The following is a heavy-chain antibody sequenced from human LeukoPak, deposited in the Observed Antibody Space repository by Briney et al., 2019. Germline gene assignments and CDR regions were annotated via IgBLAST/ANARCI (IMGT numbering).Heavy chain of an antibody. D-gene: IGHD5-24*01. V-gene: IGHV4-59*01. J-gene: IGHJ3*02. CDR3: ARVGGMTTINNAAFDI. CDR1: GGSISSYY. CDR2: IYYSGTT. Sequence: SETLSLTCTVSGGSISSYYWNWIRQPPGKGLEWIGYIYYSGTTNYNPSLKSRVTISVDTSKNQFSLKLSSVTAADTAVYYCARVGGMTTINNAAFDIWGQGTMVTVSS.